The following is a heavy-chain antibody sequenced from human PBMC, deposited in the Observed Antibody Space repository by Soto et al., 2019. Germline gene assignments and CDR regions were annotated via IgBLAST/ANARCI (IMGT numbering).Heavy chain of an antibody. CDR2: IYYSGST. CDR1: GGSVSSGSYY. J-gene: IGHJ6*02. D-gene: IGHD3-16*02. CDR3: ARDRRDYVWGSYRYTITPYYGMDV. Sequence: SLTCTVSGGSVSSGSYYWSWIRQPPGKGLEWIGYIYYSGSTNYNPSLKSRVTISVDTSKNQFSLKLSSVTAADTAVYYCARDRRDYVWGSYRYTITPYYGMDVWGQGTTVTVSS. V-gene: IGHV4-61*01.